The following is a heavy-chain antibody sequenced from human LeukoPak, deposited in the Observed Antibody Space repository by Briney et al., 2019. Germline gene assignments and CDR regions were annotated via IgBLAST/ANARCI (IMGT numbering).Heavy chain of an antibody. CDR1: GFTFDDYT. CDR3: ARWLQSLDY. CDR2: ISWDGGST. V-gene: IGHV3-43*01. D-gene: IGHD5-24*01. Sequence: PGGSLRLSCAASGFTFDDYTMHWVRQAPGKGLEWVSLISWDGGSTYYADSVKGRFTISRDNSKNSLYLQMNSLRAEDTAVYYCARWLQSLDYWGQGTLVTVSS. J-gene: IGHJ4*02.